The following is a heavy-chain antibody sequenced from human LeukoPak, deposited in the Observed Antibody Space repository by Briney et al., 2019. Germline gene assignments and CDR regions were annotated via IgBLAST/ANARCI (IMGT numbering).Heavy chain of an antibody. D-gene: IGHD1-26*01. CDR3: ASEEVGLDY. CDR1: GGSISSNTYY. J-gene: IGHJ4*02. CDR2: FYYTGST. V-gene: IGHV4-39*07. Sequence: SETLSLTCTVSGGSISSNTYYWGWIRQPPGKGLEWIGSFYYTGSTYYNPSLKGRVTISVDTSKNQFSLKLSSVTVADTAVYYCASEEVGLDYWGQGTLVTVSS.